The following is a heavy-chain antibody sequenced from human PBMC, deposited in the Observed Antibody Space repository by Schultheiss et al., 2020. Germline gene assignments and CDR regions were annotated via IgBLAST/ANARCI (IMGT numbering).Heavy chain of an antibody. CDR1: GFTFSSYG. CDR2: IWYDGSNK. V-gene: IGHV3-33*01. D-gene: IGHD3-10*01. J-gene: IGHJ5*02. Sequence: RGSLRLSCAASGFTFSSYGMHWVRQAPGKGLEWVAVIWYDGSNKYYADSVKGRFTISRDNSKNTLYLQMNSLRAEDTAVYYCARDLGNYYGSGSYYFNWFDPWGQGTLVTVSS. CDR3: ARDLGNYYGSGSYYFNWFDP.